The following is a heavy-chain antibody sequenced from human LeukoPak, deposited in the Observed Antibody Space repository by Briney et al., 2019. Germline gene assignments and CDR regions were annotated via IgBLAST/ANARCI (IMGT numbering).Heavy chain of an antibody. J-gene: IGHJ4*02. D-gene: IGHD3-22*01. CDR2: IYSGGTT. CDR3: AKVGQRDYYDSSGYYHELDY. CDR1: GFSVSSNY. V-gene: IGHV3-53*01. Sequence: GGSLRLSCAASGFSVSSNYVSWVRQAPGKGLEWVSVIYSGGTTYYADSIKGRFTISRDNSKNTLYLQMNSLRAEDTAVYYCAKVGQRDYYDSSGYYHELDYWGQGTLVTVSS.